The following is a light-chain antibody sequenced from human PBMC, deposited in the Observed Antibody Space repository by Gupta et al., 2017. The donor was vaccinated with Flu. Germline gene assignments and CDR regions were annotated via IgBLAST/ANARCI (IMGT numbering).Light chain of an antibody. Sequence: QTVVTQQPSLSVSPRGTVTLTCASSTGAVTSGYYPNWFQQKPGKAPKALIYSTSNKHAWTPARFSGSLPGGKAALTLSGVQAEDEAEYYCMPYSGSGLVFGGGTKLTVL. J-gene: IGLJ3*02. CDR2: STS. V-gene: IGLV7-43*01. CDR3: MPYSGSGLV. CDR1: TGAVTSGYY.